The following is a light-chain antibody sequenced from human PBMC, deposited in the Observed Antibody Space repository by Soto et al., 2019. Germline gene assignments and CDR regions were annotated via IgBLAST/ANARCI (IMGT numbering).Light chain of an antibody. V-gene: IGKV1-5*03. CDR3: QQYKDYPLS. Sequence: DIQMTQSPSTLSASVGDRATITCRASQNISTWLAWYQQKPGNAPNLLIYKASSLESGVPSRFSVSGSGTEFTLTISSLQPDDFARYHCQQYKDYPLSFGGWTKVEVK. J-gene: IGKJ4*01. CDR1: QNISTW. CDR2: KAS.